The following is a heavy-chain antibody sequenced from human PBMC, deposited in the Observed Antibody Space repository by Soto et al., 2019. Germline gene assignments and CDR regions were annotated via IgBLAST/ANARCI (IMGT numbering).Heavy chain of an antibody. D-gene: IGHD6-19*01. CDR3: ANLEWLEFGGDY. J-gene: IGHJ4*02. Sequence: EVHLLESGGGVVQPGKSLKISYAASCFAYSDYPMTWVRQPPGQGLEWVSGISASGEKTYYADSVKGRFTISRDNSKNALSLQMNSLRVEDTGIYYCANLEWLEFGGDYWGQGTLVTVSS. V-gene: IGHV3-23*01. CDR2: ISASGEKT. CDR1: CFAYSDYP.